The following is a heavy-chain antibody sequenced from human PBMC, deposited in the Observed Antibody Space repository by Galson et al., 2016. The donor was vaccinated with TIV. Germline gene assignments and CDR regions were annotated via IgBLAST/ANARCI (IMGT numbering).Heavy chain of an antibody. CDR3: ARDDTSIRGTNAFDL. CDR1: GGSIGSHY. Sequence: SETLSLTCTVSGGSIGSHYWSWIRQPPGKGPEWIAYISASGRSNYNSYLKSRVSISVDTSMSQISLKVTSVTAADTAVYYCARDDTSIRGTNAFDLWGQGTMVTVSS. D-gene: IGHD3-16*01. CDR2: ISASGRS. V-gene: IGHV4-4*08. J-gene: IGHJ3*01.